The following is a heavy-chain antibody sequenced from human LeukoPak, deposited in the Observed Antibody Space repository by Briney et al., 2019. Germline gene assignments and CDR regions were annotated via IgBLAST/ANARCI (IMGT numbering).Heavy chain of an antibody. D-gene: IGHD2-21*02. CDR3: ANLVVTGHDAFDI. CDR2: IRYDGSNK. Sequence: GGSLGLSCAASGFTFSSYGMHWVRQAPGKGLEWVAFIRYDGSNKYYADSVKGRFTISRDNSKNTLYLQMNSLRAEDTAVYYCANLVVTGHDAFDIWGQGTMVTVSS. CDR1: GFTFSSYG. J-gene: IGHJ3*02. V-gene: IGHV3-30*02.